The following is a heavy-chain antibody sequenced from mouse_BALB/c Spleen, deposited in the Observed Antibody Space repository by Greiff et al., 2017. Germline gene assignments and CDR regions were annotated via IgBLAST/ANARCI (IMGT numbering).Heavy chain of an antibody. J-gene: IGHJ4*01. V-gene: IGHV5-12-1*01. CDR3: ARSDYGNYGGAMDY. Sequence: EVQGVESGGGLVKPGGSLKLSCAASGFAFSSYDMSWVRQTPEKRLEWVAYISSGSSTIYYADTVKGRFTISRDNPKNTLFLQMTSLRSEDTAMYYCARSDYGNYGGAMDYWGQGTSVTVSS. CDR2: ISSGSSTI. CDR1: GFAFSSYD. D-gene: IGHD2-1*01.